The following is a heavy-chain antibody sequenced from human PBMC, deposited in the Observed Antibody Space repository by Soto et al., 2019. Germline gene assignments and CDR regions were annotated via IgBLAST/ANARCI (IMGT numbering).Heavy chain of an antibody. D-gene: IGHD3-16*02. J-gene: IGHJ3*02. V-gene: IGHV5-51*01. CDR3: XRQQRYMATINNDAFDI. CDR1: GYNFKSYW. CDR2: IYPGDSDT. Sequence: PGESLKLSCKGSGYNFKSYWIAWVRQMPGQGLEWMGIIYPGDSDTTYSPSFQGQVTISVDKTISTAYLQLSSLKASDTAMYYCXRQQRYMATINNDAFDIWGQVTMVTVSS.